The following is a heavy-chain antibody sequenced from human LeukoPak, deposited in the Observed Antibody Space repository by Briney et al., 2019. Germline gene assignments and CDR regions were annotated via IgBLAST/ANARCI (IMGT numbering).Heavy chain of an antibody. V-gene: IGHV3-48*03. CDR3: ATLQKEPYDYVWGSYRD. D-gene: IGHD3-16*02. J-gene: IGHJ4*02. CDR2: ISSSGSTI. Sequence: GGSLRLSCAASGFTFSSYEMNWVRQAPGKGLEWVSYISSSGSTIHYADSVKGRFTISRDNAKNSLYLQMNSLRAEDTAVYYCATLQKEPYDYVWGSYRDWGQGTLVTVSS. CDR1: GFTFSSYE.